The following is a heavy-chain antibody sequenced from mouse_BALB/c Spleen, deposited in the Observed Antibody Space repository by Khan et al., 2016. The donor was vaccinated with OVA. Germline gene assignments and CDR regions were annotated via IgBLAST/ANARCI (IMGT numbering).Heavy chain of an antibody. J-gene: IGHJ1*01. Sequence: EVQLVESGGGLVQPGGSRKLSCAVSGFTFSSFGMHWVRQAPKKGLEWVAYISSGSSTIYYVDTVKDRFTISRDNPKNTLFLQMTSLRSEDTAMYYCARSGGNFHWYFDVWGAGTSVTVSS. CDR3: ARSGGNFHWYFDV. V-gene: IGHV5-17*02. CDR1: GFTFSSFG. D-gene: IGHD2-1*01. CDR2: ISSGSSTI.